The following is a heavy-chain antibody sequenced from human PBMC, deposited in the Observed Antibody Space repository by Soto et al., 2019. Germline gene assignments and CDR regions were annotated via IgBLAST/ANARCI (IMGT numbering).Heavy chain of an antibody. CDR1: GGTFSTLA. CDR2: IIPIFGRP. V-gene: IGHV1-69*01. D-gene: IGHD4-17*01. CDR3: ARAPYEDYAVHEPNYCDS. J-gene: IGHJ4*02. Sequence: QVQLVQSGTEVKKPGSSVKVSCKASGGTFSTLAVSWVRQAPGQGLEWMGGIIPIFGRPVYAQKFQGRVRITADESTSIVYMELRSLSSEDTAVYYCARAPYEDYAVHEPNYCDSWGQGNLVTVSS.